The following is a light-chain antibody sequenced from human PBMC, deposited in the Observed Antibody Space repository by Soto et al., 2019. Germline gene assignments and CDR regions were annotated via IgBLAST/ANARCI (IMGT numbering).Light chain of an antibody. CDR3: QQYGSSPLT. CDR1: QSVTTQ. CDR2: GAS. Sequence: IVLTQSPGTLSLSPGETATLSCRASQSVTTQLAWYQQKRGRAPRLIIHGASRRATGIPDRISGSGSGTDCTLTINRLEPEDFAVYFCQQYGSSPLTFGGGTKV. J-gene: IGKJ4*01. V-gene: IGKV3-20*01.